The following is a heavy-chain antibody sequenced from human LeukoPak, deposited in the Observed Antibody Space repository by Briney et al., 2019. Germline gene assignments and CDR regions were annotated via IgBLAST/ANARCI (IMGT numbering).Heavy chain of an antibody. CDR3: ARHRRSGIWSHKHDAFDI. CDR1: GFTFSSYA. CDR2: ISGSGGST. D-gene: IGHD3-10*01. Sequence: PGGSLRLSCAASGFTFSSYAMSWVRQAPGKGLEWVSAISGSGGSTYYADSVKGRFTISRDNSKNTLYLQMNSLRAEDTAVYYCARHRRSGIWSHKHDAFDIWGQGTMVTVSS. J-gene: IGHJ3*02. V-gene: IGHV3-23*01.